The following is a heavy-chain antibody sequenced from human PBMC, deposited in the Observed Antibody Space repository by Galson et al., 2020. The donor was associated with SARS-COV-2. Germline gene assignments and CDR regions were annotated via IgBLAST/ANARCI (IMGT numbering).Heavy chain of an antibody. CDR3: AKDYSNYFDY. CDR1: GFIFSSYG. D-gene: IGHD4-4*01. V-gene: IGHV3-30*18. CDR2: ISYDGSNK. J-gene: IGHJ4*02. Sequence: TGGSLRLSCAASGFIFSSYGMHWVRQAPGKGLEWVAVISYDGSNKYYADSVKGRFTISRDNSKNTLYLQMNSLRAEDTAVYYCAKDYSNYFDYWGQGTLVTVSS.